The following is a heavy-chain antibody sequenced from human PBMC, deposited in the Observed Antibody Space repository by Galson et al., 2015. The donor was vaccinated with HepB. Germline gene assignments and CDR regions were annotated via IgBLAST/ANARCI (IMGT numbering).Heavy chain of an antibody. CDR1: GYTFTTYY. J-gene: IGHJ4*02. D-gene: IGHD6-13*01. CDR3: ARGHGSQQLVHGY. CDR2: INPSGGSA. V-gene: IGHV1-46*03. Sequence: SCKASGYTFTTYYMHWVRQAPGQGLEWMGMINPSGGSASHAQKFQGRVTMTRETSTNTVYMELSSLRSEDTAVYYCARGHGSQQLVHGYWGQGTLVTVSS.